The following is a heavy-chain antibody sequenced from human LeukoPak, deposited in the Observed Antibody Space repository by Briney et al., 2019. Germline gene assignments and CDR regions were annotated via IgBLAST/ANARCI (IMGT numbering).Heavy chain of an antibody. CDR2: TYSGGST. CDR1: GFTFSNYW. V-gene: IGHV3-53*01. D-gene: IGHD3-22*01. J-gene: IGHJ4*02. CDR3: ATADSSGATYFDY. Sequence: PGGSLRLSCAASGFTFSNYWMHWVRQAPGKGLECVSITYSGGSTYYADSVKGRFTISRDNSKNTVYLQINSLRAEDTAVYYCATADSSGATYFDYWGQGTLVTVSS.